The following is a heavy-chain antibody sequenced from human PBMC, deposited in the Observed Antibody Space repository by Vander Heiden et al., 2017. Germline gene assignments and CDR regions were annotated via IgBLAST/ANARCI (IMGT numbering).Heavy chain of an antibody. CDR3: ARAGSGWYSDAFDI. CDR2: MNPANGNT. J-gene: IGHJ3*02. D-gene: IGHD6-19*01. CDR1: GYTFTTYD. Sequence: QVQLVQSGAEVKKPGASVKVSCKASGYTFTTYDSNWVRQAPGQGLEWMGWMNPANGNTGYAQTFQGRVTMTRSTSINTAYMELTSLRSDDTAVYYCARAGSGWYSDAFDIWGQGTLVTVSS. V-gene: IGHV1-8*01.